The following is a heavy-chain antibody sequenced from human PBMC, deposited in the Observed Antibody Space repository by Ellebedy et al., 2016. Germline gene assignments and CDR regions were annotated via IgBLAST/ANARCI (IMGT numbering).Heavy chain of an antibody. V-gene: IGHV1-18*04. Sequence: ASVKVSCKASGYTFTSYGISWVRQAPGQGLEWMGWISAYNGNTNYAQKLQGRVTMTTDTSTSTAYMELRSLRSDDTAVYYCARFMPGRTMNWFDPWGQGTLVTVSS. J-gene: IGHJ5*02. CDR1: GYTFTSYG. CDR3: ARFMPGRTMNWFDP. CDR2: ISAYNGNT. D-gene: IGHD1-1*01.